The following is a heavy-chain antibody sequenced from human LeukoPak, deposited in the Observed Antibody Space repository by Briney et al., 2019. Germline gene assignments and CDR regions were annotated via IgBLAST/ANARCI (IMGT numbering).Heavy chain of an antibody. V-gene: IGHV1-2*06. CDR2: INPNSGGT. CDR3: ARGEWIQPGSVYQDY. J-gene: IGHJ4*02. Sequence: ASVKVSCKASGYTFTGYYMHWVRQAPGQGLEWMGRINPNSGGTNYAQKFQGRVTMTRDTSISTAYMELSRLRSDDTAVYYCARGEWIQPGSVYQDYWGQGTLVTVSS. D-gene: IGHD5-18*01. CDR1: GYTFTGYY.